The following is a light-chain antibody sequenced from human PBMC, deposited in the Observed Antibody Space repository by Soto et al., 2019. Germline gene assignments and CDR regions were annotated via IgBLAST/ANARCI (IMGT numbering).Light chain of an antibody. V-gene: IGKV3D-20*02. CDR3: QQRARWPPT. CDR2: DAS. CDR1: QSVSSS. Sequence: EIVLTQSPGTLSLSPGERATLSCRASQSVSSSFVAWFQQKPGQAPRPLIFDASDRATGIPARFSGSGYGTDFTLTITSLEPEDSAVYFCQQRARWPPTFGGGTKVDIK. J-gene: IGKJ4*01.